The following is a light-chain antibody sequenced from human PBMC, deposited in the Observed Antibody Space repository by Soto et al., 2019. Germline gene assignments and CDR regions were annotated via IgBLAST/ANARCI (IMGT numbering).Light chain of an antibody. CDR2: EVS. V-gene: IGLV2-14*01. CDR3: SSYTSSSTYV. CDR1: SSDVGGYNY. Sequence: QSVLTQPASVSGSTGQSITISCTGTSSDVGGYNYVSWYQQHPGKTPKLMIYEVSNRPSGVSNRFSGSKSGNTASLTISGLQAEDEADYYCSSYTSSSTYVFGTGTKVT. J-gene: IGLJ1*01.